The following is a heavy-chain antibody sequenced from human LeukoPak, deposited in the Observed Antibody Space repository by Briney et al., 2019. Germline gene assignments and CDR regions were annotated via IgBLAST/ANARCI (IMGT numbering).Heavy chain of an antibody. Sequence: SETLSLTCTVSGGSISSSTYYWGWIRQPPGKGLEWIGSIYYSGSTYYNPSLKSRVTIYVDTSKNQFSLKLSSVTAADTAVYYCARAYYCDRSGYHYWGQGTLVTVSS. CDR3: ARAYYCDRSGYHY. CDR2: IYYSGST. D-gene: IGHD3-22*01. J-gene: IGHJ4*02. CDR1: GGSISSSTYY. V-gene: IGHV4-39*01.